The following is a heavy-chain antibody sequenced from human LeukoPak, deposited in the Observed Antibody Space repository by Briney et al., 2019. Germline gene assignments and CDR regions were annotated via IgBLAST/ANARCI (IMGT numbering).Heavy chain of an antibody. CDR2: IYYSGST. Sequence: SETLSLTCTVSGGSISSSSYYWGWIRQPPGKGLEWIGSIYYSGSTYYNPSLKSRVTISVDTSKNQFSLKLSSVTAADTAVYYCARDGRSPKVPGYYYYYYYMDVWGKGTTVTISS. V-gene: IGHV4-39*07. CDR1: GGSISSSSYY. CDR3: ARDGRSPKVPGYYYYYYYMDV. J-gene: IGHJ6*03. D-gene: IGHD1-1*01.